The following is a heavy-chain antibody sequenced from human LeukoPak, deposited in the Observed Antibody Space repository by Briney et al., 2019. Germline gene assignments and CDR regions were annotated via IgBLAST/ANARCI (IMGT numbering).Heavy chain of an antibody. CDR2: VAWDDDST. CDR1: GFPFDDYT. Sequence: GGSLRLSCAASGFPFDDYTMHWVRQAPGKGLEWVSLVAWDDDSTFYADSVKGRFTISRDNSKNSLYLQMNSLRTVDTALYYCAGGLSGTFDYWGRGTLVTVSS. D-gene: IGHD3-10*01. CDR3: AGGLSGTFDY. J-gene: IGHJ4*02. V-gene: IGHV3-43*01.